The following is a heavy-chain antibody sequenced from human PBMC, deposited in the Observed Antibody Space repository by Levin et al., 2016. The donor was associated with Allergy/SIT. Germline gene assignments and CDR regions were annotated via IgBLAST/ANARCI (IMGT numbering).Heavy chain of an antibody. J-gene: IGHJ4*02. Sequence: SGPTLVKPTETLTLTCTVSGFSLSNARMGVSWIRQPPGKALEWLAHIYWDDDKRYSPSLKTRLIITKDTSKNQVVLTMTNMDPVDTATYYCAHRRPDSYDSGTYGSHFDFWGQGTLVTVSS. CDR1: GFSLSNARMG. CDR3: AHRRPDSYDSGTYGSHFDF. D-gene: IGHD3-22*01. CDR2: IYWDDDK. V-gene: IGHV2-5*02.